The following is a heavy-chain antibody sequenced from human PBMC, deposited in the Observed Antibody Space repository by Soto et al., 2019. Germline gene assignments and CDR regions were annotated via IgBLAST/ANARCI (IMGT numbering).Heavy chain of an antibody. Sequence: GGSLRLSCAASGFTFSSYGMHWVRQAPGKGLEWVAVIWYDGSNKYYADSVKGRFTISRDNSKNTLYLQMNSLRAEDTAVYYCARNEGKYSSSWYWFDYWGQGTLVTVLL. CDR3: ARNEGKYSSSWYWFDY. CDR2: IWYDGSNK. J-gene: IGHJ4*02. V-gene: IGHV3-33*01. CDR1: GFTFSSYG. D-gene: IGHD6-13*01.